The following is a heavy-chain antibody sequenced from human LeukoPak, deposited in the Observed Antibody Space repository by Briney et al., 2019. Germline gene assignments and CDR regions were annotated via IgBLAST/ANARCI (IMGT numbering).Heavy chain of an antibody. CDR3: ARTLGITMVRGSPPRGFDP. J-gene: IGHJ5*02. V-gene: IGHV3-11*03. CDR2: VSSSISYT. Sequence: GGSLRLSCAASRFTFSDYYMNWIPQAPGKRLEWVSDVSSSISYTNYSDSVKGRFSISSDNAKNPLYLQMNSLRAEDTAVYYCARTLGITMVRGSPPRGFDPWGQRTLVTVSS. CDR1: RFTFSDYY. D-gene: IGHD3-10*01.